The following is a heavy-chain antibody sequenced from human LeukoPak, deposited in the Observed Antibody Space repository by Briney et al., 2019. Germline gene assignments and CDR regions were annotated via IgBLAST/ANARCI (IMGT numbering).Heavy chain of an antibody. CDR2: INHSGST. Sequence: SETLSLTCTVSGGSISSSSYYWGWIRQPPGKGLEWIGEINHSGSTNYNPSLKSRVTISVDTSKNQFSLKLSSVTVADTAVYYCARPGGWLQFLDAFDIWGQGTMVTVSS. D-gene: IGHD5-24*01. CDR1: GGSISSSSYY. J-gene: IGHJ3*02. CDR3: ARPGGWLQFLDAFDI. V-gene: IGHV4-39*07.